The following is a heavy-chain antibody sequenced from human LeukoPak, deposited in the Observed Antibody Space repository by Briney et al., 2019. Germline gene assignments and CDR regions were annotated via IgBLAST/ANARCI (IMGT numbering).Heavy chain of an antibody. D-gene: IGHD6-6*01. J-gene: IGHJ4*02. CDR1: GYTFTSYD. Sequence: GASVKVSCKASGYTFTSYDINWVRQATGQGLEWMGWMNPNSGNTGYAQKFQARVTITRNTSISTAYMELSSLRSEDTAVYYCAGNSIAGLCDYWGQGTLVTVSS. V-gene: IGHV1-8*01. CDR2: MNPNSGNT. CDR3: AGNSIAGLCDY.